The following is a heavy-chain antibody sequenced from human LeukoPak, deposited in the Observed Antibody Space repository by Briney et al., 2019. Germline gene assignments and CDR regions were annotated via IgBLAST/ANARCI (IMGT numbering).Heavy chain of an antibody. V-gene: IGHV3-21*01. J-gene: IGHJ4*02. CDR1: GFTFSSYS. D-gene: IGHD3-9*01. CDR2: ISLSSCYI. CDR3: ARDKRDILTSYDY. Sequence: PGGSLRVSCAASGFTFSSYSMNWLRQPPGRGLDGVSSISLSSCYIYYAHLVKGRFTISRDNAKNSLYLQMNSLRAEDTGLYYCARDKRDILTSYDYWGQGTLVTVSS.